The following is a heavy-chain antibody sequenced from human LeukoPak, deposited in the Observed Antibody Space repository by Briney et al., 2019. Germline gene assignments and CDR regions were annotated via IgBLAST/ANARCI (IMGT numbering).Heavy chain of an antibody. CDR3: ASHSSSWYNQWVTFDY. J-gene: IGHJ4*02. D-gene: IGHD6-13*01. CDR1: GGTFSSYA. CDR2: IIPIFGTA. Sequence: SVKVSCKASGGTFSSYAISWVQQAPGQGLEWMGGIIPIFGTANYAQKFQGRVTITADESTSTAYMELSSLRSEDTAVYYCASHSSSWYNQWVTFDYWGQGTLVTVSS. V-gene: IGHV1-69*13.